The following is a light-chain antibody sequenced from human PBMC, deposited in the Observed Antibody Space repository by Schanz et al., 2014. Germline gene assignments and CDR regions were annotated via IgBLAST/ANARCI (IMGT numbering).Light chain of an antibody. CDR1: SRDVGRYNY. J-gene: IGLJ3*02. Sequence: QSALTQPASVSGSPGQSITISCTGTSRDVGRYNYVSWYQQHPGKAPKLMIYDVNNRPSGVSNRFSGSKSDNTASLTISGLQAEDEADYYCSSYTSSSTWVFGGGTKLTVL. CDR2: DVN. V-gene: IGLV2-14*01. CDR3: SSYTSSSTWV.